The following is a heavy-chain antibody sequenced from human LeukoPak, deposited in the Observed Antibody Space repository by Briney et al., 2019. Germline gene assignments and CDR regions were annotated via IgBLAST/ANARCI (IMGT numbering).Heavy chain of an antibody. CDR2: ISWNSGSI. Sequence: GGSLRLSCAASGFTFYDYAMHWVRQAPGKGLEWVSGISWNSGSIGYADSVKGRFTISRDNAKNSLYLQMNSLRAEDTALYYCAKSYYYGSGSYYSPFDYWGQGTLVTVSS. J-gene: IGHJ4*02. CDR3: AKSYYYGSGSYYSPFDY. D-gene: IGHD3-10*01. V-gene: IGHV3-9*01. CDR1: GFTFYDYA.